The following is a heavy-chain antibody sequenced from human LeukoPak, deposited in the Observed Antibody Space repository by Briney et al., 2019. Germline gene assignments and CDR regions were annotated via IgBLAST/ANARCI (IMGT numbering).Heavy chain of an antibody. CDR1: GFTFSSYG. V-gene: IGHV3-30*02. CDR3: AKGLYYDILTGYWN. D-gene: IGHD3-9*01. J-gene: IGHJ4*02. CDR2: IRYDGSNK. Sequence: GGSLRLSCAASGFTFSSYGMHWVRQAPGKGLERVAFIRYDGSNKYYADSVKGRFTISRDNTKNTLYLQMNSLRAEDTAVYYCAKGLYYDILTGYWNWGQGTLVTVSS.